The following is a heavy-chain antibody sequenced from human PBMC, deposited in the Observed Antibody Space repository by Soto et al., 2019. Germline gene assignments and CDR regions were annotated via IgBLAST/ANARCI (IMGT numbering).Heavy chain of an antibody. CDR2: SSSSGST. V-gene: IGHV4-4*07. J-gene: IGHJ4*02. D-gene: IGHD3-22*01. CDR1: GGSISSYY. CDR3: AREKSYYDTSGPGGYFDY. Sequence: SETLSLSCTVSGGSISSYYWSWIRQPAGKGLRWIGRSSSSGSTHYNPSLKSRVTLSLDTSKNQFSLKLSSVTAADTAVYYCAREKSYYDTSGPGGYFDYWGQGTLVTVSS.